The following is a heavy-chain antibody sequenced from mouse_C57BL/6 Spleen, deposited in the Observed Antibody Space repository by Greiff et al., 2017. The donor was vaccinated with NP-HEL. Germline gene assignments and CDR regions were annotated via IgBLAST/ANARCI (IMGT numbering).Heavy chain of an antibody. D-gene: IGHD2-4*01. V-gene: IGHV7-3*01. Sequence: EVKLLESGGGLVQPGGSLSLSCAASGFTFTDYYMSWVRQPPGKALEWLGFIRNKANGYTTEYSASVKGRFTISRDNSQSILYLQMNALRAEDSATYYCARSLYYDYDVLDYWGQGTTLTVSS. J-gene: IGHJ2*01. CDR2: IRNKANGYTT. CDR3: ARSLYYDYDVLDY. CDR1: GFTFTDYY.